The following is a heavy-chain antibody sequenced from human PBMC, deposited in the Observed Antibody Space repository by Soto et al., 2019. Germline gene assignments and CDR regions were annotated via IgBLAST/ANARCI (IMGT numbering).Heavy chain of an antibody. D-gene: IGHD3-9*01. Sequence: SETLSLTCTVSGGSISSGEYYWSWIRQPPGKGLEWIGYIYYSGSTYYNPSLKSRVTISVDTSKNQFSLKLSSVTAADTAVYYCARVEVDYDILTGYYNAYYGMDVWGQGTTVTVSS. CDR1: GGSISSGEYY. V-gene: IGHV4-30-4*01. CDR3: ARVEVDYDILTGYYNAYYGMDV. J-gene: IGHJ6*02. CDR2: IYYSGST.